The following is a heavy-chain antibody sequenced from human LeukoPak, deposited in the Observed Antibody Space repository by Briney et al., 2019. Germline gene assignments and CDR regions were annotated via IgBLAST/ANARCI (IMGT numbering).Heavy chain of an antibody. Sequence: SETLSLTCTASGGSISSGGYYWSWIRQHPGKGLEWIGYIYYSGSTYYNPSLKSRVTISVDTSKNQFSLKLSSVTAADTAVYYCARSLRRRSGYEEVGHFDYWGQGTLVTVSS. CDR3: ARSLRRRSGYEEVGHFDY. D-gene: IGHD5-12*01. CDR2: IYYSGST. CDR1: GGSISSGGYY. J-gene: IGHJ4*02. V-gene: IGHV4-31*03.